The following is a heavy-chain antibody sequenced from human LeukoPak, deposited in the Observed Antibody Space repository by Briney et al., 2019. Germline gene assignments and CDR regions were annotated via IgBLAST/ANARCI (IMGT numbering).Heavy chain of an antibody. D-gene: IGHD5-12*01. CDR1: GGSISSYY. Sequence: PSETLSPTCTVSGGSISSYYWSWIQQPPGKGLEWIGYIYYSGSTNYNPSLRSRVTISVDTSKNQFSLKLSSVTAADTAVYYCARGTGYSGYAFDYWGQGTLVTVSS. V-gene: IGHV4-59*08. CDR3: ARGTGYSGYAFDY. J-gene: IGHJ4*02. CDR2: IYYSGST.